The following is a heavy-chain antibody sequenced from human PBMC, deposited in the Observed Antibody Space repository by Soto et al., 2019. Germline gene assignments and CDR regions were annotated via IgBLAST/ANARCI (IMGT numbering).Heavy chain of an antibody. Sequence: QVQLVESGGGVVQPGSSLRLSCAASGLTFSSYGMHWVRQAPGKGLEWVAVISYDGSNKYYADSVKGRFTISKDNTKNTLDLQMNSLRAEDTAVYYCAKDAIVGATTPPADYWGQGSLVSVYS. D-gene: IGHD1-26*01. V-gene: IGHV3-30*18. CDR3: AKDAIVGATTPPADY. J-gene: IGHJ4*02. CDR1: GLTFSSYG. CDR2: ISYDGSNK.